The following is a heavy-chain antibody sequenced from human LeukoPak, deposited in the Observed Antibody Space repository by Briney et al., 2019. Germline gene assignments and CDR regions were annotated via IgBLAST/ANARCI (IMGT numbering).Heavy chain of an antibody. Sequence: GGSLRLSCAASGFTFRNYWMSWVRQAPGKGLEWVANIKEDGSEKYYVDSVKGRFTISRDNAENSLYLQMNSLRAEDTVVYYCGRTGDLSDYWGQGTLVTVSS. CDR2: IKEDGSEK. CDR3: GRTGDLSDY. J-gene: IGHJ4*02. CDR1: GFTFRNYW. D-gene: IGHD1-1*01. V-gene: IGHV3-7*01.